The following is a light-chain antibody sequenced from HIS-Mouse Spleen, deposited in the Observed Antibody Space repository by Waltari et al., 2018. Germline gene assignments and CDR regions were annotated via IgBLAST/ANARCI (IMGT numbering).Light chain of an antibody. CDR3: QAWDSRTYVV. J-gene: IGLJ2*01. V-gene: IGLV3-1*01. Sequence: SYELTQPPSVSVSPGQTASITCAGDKLGDKYACWYQQKPGQSPVLVIYQDSKRPSGIPERLSGSNSGNTATLTISETQAMDEADYYCQAWDSRTYVVFGGGTKLTVL. CDR1: KLGDKY. CDR2: QDS.